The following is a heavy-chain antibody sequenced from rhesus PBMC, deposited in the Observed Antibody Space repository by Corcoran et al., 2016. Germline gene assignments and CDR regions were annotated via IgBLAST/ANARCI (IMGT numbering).Heavy chain of an antibody. J-gene: IGHJ4*01. V-gene: IGHV4-122*02. D-gene: IGHD6-13*01. Sequence: QVQLQESGPGLVKPSETLSLTCAVSGGSISSGYYYWSWSRPPPGKGLEWIGYIPYSGRTSYNPSLKSRVTISRDTSKNQFFLKLSSATAADTAVYYCARDTSSWSIDYWGQGVLVTVSS. CDR1: GGSISSGYYY. CDR3: ARDTSSWSIDY. CDR2: IPYSGRT.